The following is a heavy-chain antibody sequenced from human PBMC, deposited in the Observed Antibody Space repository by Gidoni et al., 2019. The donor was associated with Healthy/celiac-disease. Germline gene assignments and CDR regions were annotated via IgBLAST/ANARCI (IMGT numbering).Heavy chain of an antibody. Sequence: EVQLVESGGGLVQPGGSRRPSCAASGFTFSSYWMSWVRQAPGKGLEWVANIKQDGSEKYYVDSVKGRFTISRDNAKNSLYLQMNSLRAEDTAVYDCAIFWSGYYWGQGTLVTVSS. D-gene: IGHD3-3*01. V-gene: IGHV3-7*01. CDR2: IKQDGSEK. CDR3: AIFWSGYY. CDR1: GFTFSSYW. J-gene: IGHJ4*02.